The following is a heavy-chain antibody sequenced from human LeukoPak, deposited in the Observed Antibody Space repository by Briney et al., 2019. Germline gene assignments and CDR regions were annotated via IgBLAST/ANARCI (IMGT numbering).Heavy chain of an antibody. CDR2: IYYSGTT. J-gene: IGHJ4*02. CDR1: GGSISSSSYY. V-gene: IGHV4-39*01. Sequence: SETLSLTCTVSGGSISSSSYYWGWIRQPPGKGLEWVGSIYYSGTTYYSSSLKSRVIISVDTSKNQFSLKLSSVTATDTAVYYCARHEAQDFDYWGQGTLVTVSS. CDR3: ARHEAQDFDY.